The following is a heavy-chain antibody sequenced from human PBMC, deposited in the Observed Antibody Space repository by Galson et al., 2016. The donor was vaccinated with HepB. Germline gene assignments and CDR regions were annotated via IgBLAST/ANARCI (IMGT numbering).Heavy chain of an antibody. D-gene: IGHD2-15*01. CDR1: GFIFSNYW. CDR2: IHSDGSTT. J-gene: IGHJ3*02. Sequence: SLRLSCAASGFIFSNYWMHWVRQAPGKGLVWVSRIHSDGSTTSYADSVKGRFTVSRDNAKNTLYMQMNSLRAEDTAVYYCARPGYCSGSSCYVPFDIWGQGTMATVSS. CDR3: ARPGYCSGSSCYVPFDI. V-gene: IGHV3-74*01.